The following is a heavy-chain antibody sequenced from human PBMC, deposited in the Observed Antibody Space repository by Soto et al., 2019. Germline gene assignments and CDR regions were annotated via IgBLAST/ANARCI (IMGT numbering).Heavy chain of an antibody. Sequence: QLQLQESGPGLVKPSETLSLTCTVSGGSISSSSYYWGWIRQPPGKGLEWIGSIYYSGSTYYNPSLKSRVTISVDTSKNQFSLKLSSVTAADTAVYYCARGYQLLEYYFDYWGQGTLVTVSS. CDR2: IYYSGST. D-gene: IGHD2-2*01. J-gene: IGHJ4*02. CDR3: ARGYQLLEYYFDY. V-gene: IGHV4-39*01. CDR1: GGSISSSSYY.